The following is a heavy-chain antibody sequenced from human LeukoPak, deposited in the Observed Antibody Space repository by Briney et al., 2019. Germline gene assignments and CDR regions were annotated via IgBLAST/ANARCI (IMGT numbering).Heavy chain of an antibody. J-gene: IGHJ4*02. V-gene: IGHV4-59*01. D-gene: IGHD3-10*02. CDR1: GGPISPYY. CDR2: IYYSGNT. Sequence: SETLSLTCTVFGGPISPYYWSWIGQPPGKGLEWLGYIYYSGNTEYKPSLKSRVAMSVDTSKNQFSLRLSSVTAADTAVYYCARSTGSTMFIDYWGQGTLVTVSS. CDR3: ARSTGSTMFIDY.